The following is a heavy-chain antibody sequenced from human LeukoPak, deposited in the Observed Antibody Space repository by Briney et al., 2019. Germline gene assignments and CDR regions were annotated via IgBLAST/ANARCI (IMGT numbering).Heavy chain of an antibody. CDR2: LRGDGET. CDR3: AKASWVSSADAVL. D-gene: IGHD3-16*01. CDR1: GFISRDYA. J-gene: IGHJ4*02. V-gene: IGHV3-23*01. Sequence: PGGSLRLSCVASGFISRDYAMSWVHQAPAGGLEWVSSLRGDGETFYTDSVKGRFTLSRDHSRNTVYLQLNNLRVEDTAVYYCAKASWVSSADAVLWGQGTLVTVS.